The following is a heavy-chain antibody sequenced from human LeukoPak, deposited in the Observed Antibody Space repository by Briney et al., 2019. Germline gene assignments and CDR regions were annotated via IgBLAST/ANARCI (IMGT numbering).Heavy chain of an antibody. CDR3: AREAYCSSTSCSRAYFDY. Sequence: SETLSLTCAVSGYSISSGYYWGWIRQPPGKGLEWIGSIYHSGSTYYNPSLKSRVTISVDTSKNQFSLKLCSVTAADTAVYYCAREAYCSSTSCSRAYFDYWGQGTLVTVSS. D-gene: IGHD2-2*01. V-gene: IGHV4-38-2*02. CDR1: GYSISSGYY. J-gene: IGHJ4*02. CDR2: IYHSGST.